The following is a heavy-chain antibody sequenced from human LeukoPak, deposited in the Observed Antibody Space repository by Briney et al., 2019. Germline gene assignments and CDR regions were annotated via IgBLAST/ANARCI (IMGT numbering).Heavy chain of an antibody. V-gene: IGHV3-23*01. D-gene: IGHD2/OR15-2a*01. Sequence: PGGSLRLSCAASGFTFSNSAMSWVRQAPGKGLEWVSSISDSGGNTYYADSVKGRFTISRDNSKNTLYVQMSSLRAEDTAVYYCAKTFGLIDPFEYWGQGNLVTVSS. CDR3: AKTFGLIDPFEY. J-gene: IGHJ4*02. CDR1: GFTFSNSA. CDR2: ISDSGGNT.